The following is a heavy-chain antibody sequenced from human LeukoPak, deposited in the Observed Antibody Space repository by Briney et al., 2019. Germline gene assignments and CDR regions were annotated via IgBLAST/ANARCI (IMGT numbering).Heavy chain of an antibody. Sequence: SXXXIXXXSXYWGWIRQPPGKGXEWIGSIYHSGSTYDNPSLKSRVTISVDTSKNQFSLKRSSLTAADQAVDYXXXGXXXXXXXXXXPXXXXXWGXXXXXTVSS. CDR3: XXGXXXXXXXXXXPXXXXX. CDR1: XXXIXXXSXY. CDR2: IYHSGST. V-gene: IGHV4-39*03. J-gene: IGHJ1*01.